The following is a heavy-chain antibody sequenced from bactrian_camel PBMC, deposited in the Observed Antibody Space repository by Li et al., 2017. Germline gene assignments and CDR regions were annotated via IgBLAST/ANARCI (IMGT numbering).Heavy chain of an antibody. CDR1: GYAFKSFC. D-gene: IGHD2*01. J-gene: IGHJ6*01. Sequence: DVQLVESGGGSVQAGGSLRLSCAASGYAFKSFCMAWVRQAPGKEREEGVAVVGSNGGTNYADSVKGRFTISKDTKENILYLQMNNLKPEDSGMYYCAAEGMGAYCSGGYRGQGTQVTVS. CDR2: VVGSNGGT. CDR3: AAEGMGAYCSGGY. V-gene: IGHV3S44*01.